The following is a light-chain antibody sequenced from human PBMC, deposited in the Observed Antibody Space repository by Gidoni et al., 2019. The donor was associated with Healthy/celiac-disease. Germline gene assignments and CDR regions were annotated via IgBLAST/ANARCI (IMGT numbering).Light chain of an antibody. CDR2: AAS. Sequence: QSPSSLSASVGDRVTITCRASQSISSYLNWYQQKPGKAPKLLIYAASSLQSGVPSRFSGSGSGTDFTLTISSLQPEDFATYYCQQSYSTPWTFGQXTKVEIK. J-gene: IGKJ1*01. CDR1: QSISSY. CDR3: QQSYSTPWT. V-gene: IGKV1-39*01.